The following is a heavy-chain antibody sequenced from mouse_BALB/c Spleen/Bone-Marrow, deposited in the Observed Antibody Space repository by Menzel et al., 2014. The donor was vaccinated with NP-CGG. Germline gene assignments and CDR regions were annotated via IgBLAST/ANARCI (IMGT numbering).Heavy chain of an antibody. CDR1: GYTFSSYW. CDR3: ARRGGWLGYFDV. D-gene: IGHD2-3*01. V-gene: IGHV1-9*01. Sequence: VQLQQTGAELMKPGASVKISCKATGYTFSSYWIEWVKQRPGHGLEWIGEILPGSGSTNYNEKFKGKATFTADTSSNTAYMQLSSLTSEDSAVYYCARRGGWLGYFDVWGAATTVTVSS. CDR2: ILPGSGST. J-gene: IGHJ1*01.